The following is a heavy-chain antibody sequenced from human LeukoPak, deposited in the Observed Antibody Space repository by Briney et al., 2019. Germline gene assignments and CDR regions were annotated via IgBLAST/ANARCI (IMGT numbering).Heavy chain of an antibody. CDR3: ASSLGEYYYDSSGYYSVYYFDY. CDR2: IYYSGST. D-gene: IGHD3-22*01. CDR1: GGSISSYY. Sequence: PSETLSLTCTVSGGSISSYYWSWIRQPPGKGLEWIGYIYYSGSTNYNPSLKSRVTISVDTSKNQFSLKLSSVTAADTAVYYCASSLGEYYYDSSGYYSVYYFDYWGQGTLVTVSS. V-gene: IGHV4-59*08. J-gene: IGHJ4*02.